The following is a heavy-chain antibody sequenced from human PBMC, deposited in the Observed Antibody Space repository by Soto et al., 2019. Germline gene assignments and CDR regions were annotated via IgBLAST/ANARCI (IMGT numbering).Heavy chain of an antibody. V-gene: IGHV5-10-1*03. CDR2: IDPSDSYT. J-gene: IGHJ6*02. Sequence: EVQLVQSGAEVKKPGESLRISCKGSGYSFTSYWISWLRQMPGKGLEWMGRIDPSDSYTNYSPSFQGHVTISADKSISTAYLQWSSLKASDTAMYYCARPGYSSSWYSDYYYYGMDVWGQGTTVTVSS. CDR3: ARPGYSSSWYSDYYYYGMDV. CDR1: GYSFTSYW. D-gene: IGHD6-13*01.